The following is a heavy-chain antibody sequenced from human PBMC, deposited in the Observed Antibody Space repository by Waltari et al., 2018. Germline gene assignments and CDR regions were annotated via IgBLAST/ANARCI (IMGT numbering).Heavy chain of an antibody. Sequence: EVHLLESGGGLTQPGGSLRLSCVCSGFAFITSAMRWFRQGPGKGLELVSGISDGGVITKYADAVKGRFTVSRDNSKNTGLLQLNSLRAEETAIYYWARHLYSIDYLELGNWGQGTLVTVSS. CDR2: ISDGGVIT. V-gene: IGHV3-23*01. D-gene: IGHD3-22*01. CDR1: GFAFITSA. J-gene: IGHJ4*02. CDR3: ARHLYSIDYLELGN.